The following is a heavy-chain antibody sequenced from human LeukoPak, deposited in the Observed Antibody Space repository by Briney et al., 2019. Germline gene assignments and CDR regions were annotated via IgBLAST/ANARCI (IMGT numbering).Heavy chain of an antibody. V-gene: IGHV4-59*01. CDR1: GDSISSYY. J-gene: IGHJ4*02. Sequence: SETLSLTCIVSGDSISSYYWSWIRQPPGKGLEWIGYIYYSGSTNYNPSLKSRVTISVDAYKNHFSLKLSSVTAADTAVYYCARDRSLGIIDYWGQGTLVTVSS. D-gene: IGHD3-16*01. CDR3: ARDRSLGIIDY. CDR2: IYYSGST.